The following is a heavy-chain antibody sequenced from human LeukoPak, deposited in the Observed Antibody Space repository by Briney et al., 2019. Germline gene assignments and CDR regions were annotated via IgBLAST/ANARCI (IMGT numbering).Heavy chain of an antibody. D-gene: IGHD1-26*01. CDR2: IIPIFGTA. CDR1: GYTFTSYS. Sequence: ASVKVSCKASGYTFTSYSIHWVRQAPGQGLEWMGGIIPIFGTANYAQKFQGRVTITADESTSTAYMELSSLRSEDTAVYYCARDSSFIVGATTLDYWGQGTLVTVSS. J-gene: IGHJ4*02. CDR3: ARDSSFIVGATTLDY. V-gene: IGHV1-69*13.